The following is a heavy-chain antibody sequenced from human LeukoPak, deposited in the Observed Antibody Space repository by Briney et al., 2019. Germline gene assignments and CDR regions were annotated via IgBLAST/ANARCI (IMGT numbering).Heavy chain of an antibody. V-gene: IGHV1-18*01. CDR2: ISAYNGDT. J-gene: IGHJ4*02. D-gene: IGHD3-16*01. Sequence: ASVKVSCKASGNSFNNYGISWVRQAPGQGLEWMGWISAYNGDTNYAQKLQGRVTMTTDTSTSTANMELRSLRSDDTAVYYCAREASHDYIWGGLHTIFDYWGQGTLVTVSS. CDR3: AREASHDYIWGGLHTIFDY. CDR1: GNSFNNYG.